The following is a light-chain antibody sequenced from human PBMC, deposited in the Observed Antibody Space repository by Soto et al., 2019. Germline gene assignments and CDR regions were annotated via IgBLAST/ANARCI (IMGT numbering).Light chain of an antibody. J-gene: IGKJ4*01. CDR2: DVS. V-gene: IGKV1-5*01. CDR1: RSFNTW. CDR3: QQYYSYPLT. Sequence: DIQMTQSPSTLSASVGDRVTITCRASRSFNTWLAWYQQKPGKAPKLLIYDVSSLQIGVPSRFSGSGSGTEFTLTISSLRPDDFATYYCQQYYSYPLTFGGGTTVEIK.